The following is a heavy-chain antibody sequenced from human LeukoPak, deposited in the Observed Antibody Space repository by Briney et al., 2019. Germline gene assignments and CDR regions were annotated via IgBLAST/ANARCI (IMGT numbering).Heavy chain of an antibody. D-gene: IGHD6-13*01. CDR3: AKGEQQLMSYYFDY. Sequence: PGGSLRLSCAASGFTISSYGMHWVRQAPGKGLEWVAFIRYDGSYKNYADSVKGRFTISRDNSKNTLYLQMNSLRAEDTAVYYCAKGEQQLMSYYFDYWGQGTLVTVSS. J-gene: IGHJ4*02. CDR1: GFTISSYG. CDR2: IRYDGSYK. V-gene: IGHV3-30*02.